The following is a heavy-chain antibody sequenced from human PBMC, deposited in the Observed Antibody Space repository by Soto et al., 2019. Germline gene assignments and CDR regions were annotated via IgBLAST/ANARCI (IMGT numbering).Heavy chain of an antibody. J-gene: IGHJ4*02. CDR2: INSRTGVT. CDR3: ARDGGEYGDYDY. Sequence: ASVKVSCKASGYTFSGDYMHWVREVPGQGLEWMGWINSRTGVTNYAQKFQGWVTMTRDTSISTAYMEVSRLKSDDTAVYYCARDGGEYGDYDYWGQGTLVTVSS. CDR1: GYTFSGDY. D-gene: IGHD4-17*01. V-gene: IGHV1-2*04.